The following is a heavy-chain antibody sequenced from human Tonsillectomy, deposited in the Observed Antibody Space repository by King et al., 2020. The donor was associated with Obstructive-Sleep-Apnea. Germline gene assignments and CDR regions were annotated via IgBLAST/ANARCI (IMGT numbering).Heavy chain of an antibody. V-gene: IGHV3-9*01. CDR3: AKDMYIAVAGMMDY. CDR2: ISWNSGSI. J-gene: IGHJ4*02. D-gene: IGHD6-19*01. CDR1: GFTFDDYA. Sequence: VQLVESGGGLVQPGRSLRLSCAASGFTFDDYAMHWVRQAPGKGLEWVSGISWNSGSIGYADSVKGRFTISRDNAKNSLYLQMNSLRAEDTALYYCAKDMYIAVAGMMDYWGQGTLVTVSS.